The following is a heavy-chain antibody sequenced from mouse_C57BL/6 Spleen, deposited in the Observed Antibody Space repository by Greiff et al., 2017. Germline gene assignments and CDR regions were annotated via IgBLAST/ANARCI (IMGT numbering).Heavy chain of an antibody. V-gene: IGHV1-55*01. CDR3: ARSHYYGSFPFAY. D-gene: IGHD1-1*01. J-gene: IGHJ3*01. Sequence: QVQLQQPGAELVKPGASVTMSCKASGYTFTSYWITWVKQRPGQGLEWIGDIYPGSGSTNYNEKFKSKATLTVDTSSSTAYMQLSSLTAEDSAVYYCARSHYYGSFPFAYWGQGTLVTVSA. CDR1: GYTFTSYW. CDR2: IYPGSGST.